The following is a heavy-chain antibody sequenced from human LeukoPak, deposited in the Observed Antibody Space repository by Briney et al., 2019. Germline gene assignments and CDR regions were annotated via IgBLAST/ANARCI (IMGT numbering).Heavy chain of an antibody. CDR1: GYNFTSYW. CDR3: ATQRGYYYDSSGYPYYFDY. J-gene: IGHJ4*02. CDR2: IYPGDSDT. D-gene: IGHD3-22*01. V-gene: IGHV5-51*01. Sequence: GXSLQISCQGSGYNFTSYWIGWVRQVPGKGLEWMGIIYPGDSDTRYSPSFQGQVTISADKSISTAYLQWSSLKASDTAMYYCATQRGYYYDSSGYPYYFDYWGQGTLVTVSS.